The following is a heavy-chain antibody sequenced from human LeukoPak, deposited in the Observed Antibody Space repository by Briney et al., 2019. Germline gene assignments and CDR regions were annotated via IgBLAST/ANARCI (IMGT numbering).Heavy chain of an antibody. CDR1: GYTFTSYG. CDR2: ISAYNGNT. D-gene: IGHD5-18*01. Sequence: GASVKVSCKASGYTFTSYGISWVRQAPGQGLEWMGWISAYNGNTNYAQKFQGRVTITADKSTSTAYMELSSLRSEDTAVYYCASRSGGYSFGYYYYMDVWGKGTTVTVSS. CDR3: ASRSGGYSFGYYYYMDV. J-gene: IGHJ6*03. V-gene: IGHV1-18*01.